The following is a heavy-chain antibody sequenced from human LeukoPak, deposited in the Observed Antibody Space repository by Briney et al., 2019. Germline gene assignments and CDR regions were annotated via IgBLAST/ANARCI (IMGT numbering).Heavy chain of an antibody. CDR2: IYHSGST. V-gene: IGHV4-38-2*01. J-gene: IGHJ3*02. D-gene: IGHD3-22*01. CDR1: GYSISSGYY. Sequence: PSETLSLTCAVSGYSISSGYYWGWIRQPPGKGLEWIGSIYHSGSTYYNPSLKSRVTISVDTSKNQFSLKLSSVTAADTAVYYCARPHYYDSSGPWDAFDIWSQGTMVTVSS. CDR3: ARPHYYDSSGPWDAFDI.